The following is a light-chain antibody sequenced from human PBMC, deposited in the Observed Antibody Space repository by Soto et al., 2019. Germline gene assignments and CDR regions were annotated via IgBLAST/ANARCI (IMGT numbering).Light chain of an antibody. V-gene: IGKV3D-7*01. CDR1: ETISSGY. CDR3: QQYHNLPYT. Sequence: EVVMTQSPATLSLSPGERATLSCRANETISSGYLSWYQQKPGQAPRLLIYGASTRATGVPARFSGSASGTDFTLTISTLHPEDFAFYFCQQYHNLPYTCGQGTKLEIK. CDR2: GAS. J-gene: IGKJ2*01.